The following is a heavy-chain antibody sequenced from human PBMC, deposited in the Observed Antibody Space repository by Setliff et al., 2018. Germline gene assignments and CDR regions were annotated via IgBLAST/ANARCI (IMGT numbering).Heavy chain of an antibody. J-gene: IGHJ4*02. CDR3: AKQGMIAPLYYFDY. V-gene: IGHV3-7*01. CDR1: GFTFSDYC. CDR2: INQDGSEK. Sequence: PGGSLRLSCAASGFTFSDYCMSWVRQAPGKGLEWVANINQDGSEKYYVDSVKGRFTISRDNAKNSLFLQMNSLRAEDTAVYFCAKQGMIAPLYYFDYWGQGTLVTVSS. D-gene: IGHD2-15*01.